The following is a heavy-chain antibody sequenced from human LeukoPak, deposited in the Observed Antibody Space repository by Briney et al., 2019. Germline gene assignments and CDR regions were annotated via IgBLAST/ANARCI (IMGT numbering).Heavy chain of an antibody. V-gene: IGHV3-9*01. D-gene: IGHD6-19*01. CDR2: ISWNSGSI. CDR1: GFTFDDYA. J-gene: IGHJ3*02. CDR3: AKDIRVEVAGAFDI. Sequence: GRSLRLSCAASGFTFDDYAMHWVRQAPVKGLEWVSGISWNSGSIGYADSVKGRFTISRDNAKNSLYLQMNSLRAEDTALYYCAKDIRVEVAGAFDIWGQGTMVTVSS.